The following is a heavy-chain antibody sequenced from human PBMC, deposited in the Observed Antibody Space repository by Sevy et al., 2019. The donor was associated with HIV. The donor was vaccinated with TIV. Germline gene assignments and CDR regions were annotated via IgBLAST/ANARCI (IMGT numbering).Heavy chain of an antibody. CDR2: IKQDGTDK. CDR1: GFTFATYW. CDR3: ARALADWGSFHYSS. D-gene: IGHD3-16*02. V-gene: IGHV3-7*01. Sequence: QLGGPLRLSCAASGFTFATYWMTWVRQAPGKGLEWVAYIKQDGTDKYYVDSVRGRFAISRDNAKNSLYLHMSGLRAEDTAVYYCARALADWGSFHYSSWGRGTLVTVSS. J-gene: IGHJ4*02.